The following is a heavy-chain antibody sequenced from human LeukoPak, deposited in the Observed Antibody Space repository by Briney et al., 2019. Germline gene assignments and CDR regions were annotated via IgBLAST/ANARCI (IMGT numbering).Heavy chain of an antibody. CDR3: ARDVWTGVAVSNY. CDR2: IKEDGSIQ. Sequence: GGSLRLSCAASGFTFSSYWMTWVRQAPGKGLEWLANIKEDGSIQYYLDSVRGRFTISRDNAKTSVYLQLNSLRADDTAVYYCARDVWTGVAVSNYWGQGTLVTVSS. J-gene: IGHJ4*02. V-gene: IGHV3-7*01. CDR1: GFTFSSYW. D-gene: IGHD6-19*01.